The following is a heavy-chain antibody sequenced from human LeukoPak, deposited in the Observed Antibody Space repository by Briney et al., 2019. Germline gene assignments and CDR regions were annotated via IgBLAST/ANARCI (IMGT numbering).Heavy chain of an antibody. V-gene: IGHV3-23*01. D-gene: IGHD3-10*01. CDR2: ISGSGGST. CDR3: AKASFGGYYYGSGSYYPPNFDY. Sequence: GGSLRLSCAASGFTFSSYAMSWVRQAPGKGLEWVSAISGSGGSTYYADSVKGRFTISRDNSKNTLYLQMNSLRAEDTAVYYCAKASFGGYYYGSGSYYPPNFDYWGQGTLVTVSS. CDR1: GFTFSSYA. J-gene: IGHJ4*02.